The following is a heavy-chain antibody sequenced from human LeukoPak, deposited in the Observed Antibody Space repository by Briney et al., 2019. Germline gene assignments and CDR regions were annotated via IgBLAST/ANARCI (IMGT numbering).Heavy chain of an antibody. CDR1: GFFFSNYW. CDR3: AKGDKMLTWRRTYNRFDP. CDR2: INLDGNGR. J-gene: IGHJ5*02. Sequence: GGSLRLSCAASGFFFSNYWMSWVRQAQGKGLEWVANINLDGNGRFYVDSVKGRFTISRDNAKNSLYLQMNSLRAEDTAVYFCAKGDKMLTWRRTYNRFDPWGQGTLVTVSS. D-gene: IGHD3-16*01. V-gene: IGHV3-7*01.